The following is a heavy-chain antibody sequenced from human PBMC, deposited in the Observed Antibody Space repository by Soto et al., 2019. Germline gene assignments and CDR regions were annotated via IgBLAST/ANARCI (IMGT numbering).Heavy chain of an antibody. J-gene: IGHJ4*02. CDR2: IGAYNGNT. D-gene: IGHD2-2*01. V-gene: IGHV1-18*01. CDR3: ARDCTSTICYRPIDY. Sequence: GASVKVSCKASGYTFTSYGISWVRQAPGRGLEWMGWIGAYNGNTNYAQNLQGRVTMTTNTSTSTAYMELRSLRSDNTAVYYCARDCTSTICYRPIDYWGQGTLVTVSS. CDR1: GYTFTSYG.